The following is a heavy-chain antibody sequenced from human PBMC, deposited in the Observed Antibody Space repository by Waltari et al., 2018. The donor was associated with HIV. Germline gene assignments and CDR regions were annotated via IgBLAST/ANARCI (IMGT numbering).Heavy chain of an antibody. CDR1: GFTFSSYW. V-gene: IGHV3-7*04. Sequence: EVQLVESGGGLVQPGGSLRLSCAASGFTFSSYWMSWVRQAPGKGLGWLANIKQDGSEKYYVDSVNGRFTISRDNAENSLYLQMNSLRAEDTAVYYCARGGFYGSGSKVNWGQGTLVTVSS. CDR3: ARGGFYGSGSKVN. CDR2: IKQDGSEK. D-gene: IGHD3-10*01. J-gene: IGHJ4*02.